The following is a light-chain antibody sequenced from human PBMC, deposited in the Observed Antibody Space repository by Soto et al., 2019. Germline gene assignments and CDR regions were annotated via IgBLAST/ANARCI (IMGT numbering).Light chain of an antibody. CDR2: GAS. V-gene: IGKV1-6*01. CDR3: LQYCKSPRT. J-gene: IGKJ1*01. CDR1: QDIRNE. Sequence: AIQMTQSPSSLSASVGDRVTITCRASQDIRNELGWYQQRPGKAPKALIYGASNLQSGVPSRFSSSGFRTYFTFTLHSLHPEDVSTYYCLQYCKSPRTFGQGTKVE.